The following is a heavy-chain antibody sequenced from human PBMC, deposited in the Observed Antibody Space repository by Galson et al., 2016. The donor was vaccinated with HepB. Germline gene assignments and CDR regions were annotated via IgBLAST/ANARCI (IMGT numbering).Heavy chain of an antibody. D-gene: IGHD5-18*01. J-gene: IGHJ4*02. CDR3: PRHRFYSYSLDE. V-gene: IGHV2-70*04. Sequence: PALVKPTQTLTLTCTLSEFSLSTSGMRVSWIRQPPGKALEWLARIHWDDDKFYSTSLKTSLTISKDTSKNQVVLTMTNMDPVDTATYYCPRHRFYSYSLDEWGQGTLVTVSS. CDR1: EFSLSTSGMR. CDR2: IHWDDDK.